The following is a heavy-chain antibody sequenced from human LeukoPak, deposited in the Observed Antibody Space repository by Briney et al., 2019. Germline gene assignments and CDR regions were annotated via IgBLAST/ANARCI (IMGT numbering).Heavy chain of an antibody. CDR1: GYTFTSYD. Sequence: GASVKVSCKASGYTFTSYDINWVRQATGQGLEWMGWMNPNSGNTGYAQKFQGRVTMTRNTSISTAYMELSSLRSEDTAAYYCARGYSSGWYGWFDPWGQGTLVTVSS. CDR2: MNPNSGNT. V-gene: IGHV1-8*01. D-gene: IGHD6-19*01. CDR3: ARGYSSGWYGWFDP. J-gene: IGHJ5*02.